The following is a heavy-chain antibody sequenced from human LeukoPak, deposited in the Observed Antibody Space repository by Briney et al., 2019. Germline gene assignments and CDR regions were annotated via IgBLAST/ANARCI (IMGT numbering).Heavy chain of an antibody. CDR3: ATDSSPDF. D-gene: IGHD3-22*01. CDR2: ISYDGSNK. J-gene: IGHJ4*02. CDR1: GFTFSSYG. V-gene: IGHV3-30*03. Sequence: GGSLRLSCAASGFTFSSYGMHWVRQAPGKGLEWVAVISYDGSNKYYADSVKGRFTISRDNSKNTLYLQMNSLRAEDTAVYYCATDSSPDFWGQGTLVTVSS.